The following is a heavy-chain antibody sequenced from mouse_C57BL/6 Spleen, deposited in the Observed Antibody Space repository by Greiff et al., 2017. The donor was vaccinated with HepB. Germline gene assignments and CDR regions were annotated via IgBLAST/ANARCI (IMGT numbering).Heavy chain of an antibody. CDR2: ISDGGSYT. D-gene: IGHD2-4*01. CDR1: GFTFSSYA. J-gene: IGHJ3*01. V-gene: IGHV5-4*01. CDR3: AREGSDYDLAY. Sequence: EVKLMESGGGLVKPGGSLKLSCAASGFTFSSYAMSWVRQTPEKRLEWVATISDGGSYTYYPDNVKGRFTISRDNAKNNLYLQMSHLKSEDTAMYYCAREGSDYDLAYWGQGTLVTVSA.